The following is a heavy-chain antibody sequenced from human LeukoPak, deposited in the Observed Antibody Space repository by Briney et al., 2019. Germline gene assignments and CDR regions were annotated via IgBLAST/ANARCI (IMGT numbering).Heavy chain of an antibody. V-gene: IGHV4-4*02. D-gene: IGHD1-26*01. Sequence: SETRSLTCAVSSGSISSSNWWSWVRQPPGKGLEWIGEIYHSGSTNYNPSLKSRVTISVDKSKNQFSLKLSSVTAADTAVYYCARGYQIVGATGDWFDPWGQGTLVTVSS. CDR2: IYHSGST. CDR3: ARGYQIVGATGDWFDP. J-gene: IGHJ5*02. CDR1: SGSISSSNW.